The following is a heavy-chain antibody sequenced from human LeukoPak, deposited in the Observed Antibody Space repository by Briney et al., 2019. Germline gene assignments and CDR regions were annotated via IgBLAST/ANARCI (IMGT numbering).Heavy chain of an antibody. J-gene: IGHJ4*02. D-gene: IGHD3-22*01. V-gene: IGHV3-7*01. CDR2: IKQDGSGK. CDR1: GFTFSSYS. Sequence: GGSLRLSCAASGFTFSSYSMSWVRQAPGKGLEWVANIKQDGSGKYYVDSVKGRFTISRDNAKNSLYLQMNSLIAEDTAVYYCASQYHYDSSGYYDAYWGQGTLVTVSS. CDR3: ASQYHYDSSGYYDAY.